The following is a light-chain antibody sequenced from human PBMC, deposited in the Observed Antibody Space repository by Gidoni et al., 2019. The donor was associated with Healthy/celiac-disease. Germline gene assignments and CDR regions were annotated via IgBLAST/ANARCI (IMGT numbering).Light chain of an antibody. Sequence: QLVLTQSPSASASLGASVKQTCTLSSGHSSYAIAWHQQQPEKGPRYLMKLNSDGSHSKGDGIPDRFSGSSSGAERYLTISSLQSEDEADYYCQTWGTGQEVFGGGTKLTVL. J-gene: IGLJ3*02. CDR2: LNSDGSH. V-gene: IGLV4-69*01. CDR1: SGHSSYA. CDR3: QTWGTGQEV.